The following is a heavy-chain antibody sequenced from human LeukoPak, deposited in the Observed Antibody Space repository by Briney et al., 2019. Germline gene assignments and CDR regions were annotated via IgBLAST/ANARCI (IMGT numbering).Heavy chain of an antibody. J-gene: IGHJ6*04. CDR3: ARERSPRYWYYDILTGSSPGYIPNSYGMDV. D-gene: IGHD3-9*01. CDR2: ISSSSSYI. V-gene: IGHV3-21*04. CDR1: GFTFSSYS. Sequence: GGSLRLSCAASGFTFSSYSMNWVRQAPGKGLEWVSSISSSSSYIYYADSVKGRFTISRDNAKNSLYLQMNSLRAEDTAVYYCARERSPRYWYYDILTGSSPGYIPNSYGMDVWGKGTTVTVSS.